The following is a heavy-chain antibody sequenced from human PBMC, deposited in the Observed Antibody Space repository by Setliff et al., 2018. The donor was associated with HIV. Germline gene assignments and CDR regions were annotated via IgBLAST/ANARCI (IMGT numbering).Heavy chain of an antibody. CDR2: MNPDSRNT. CDR1: GYTFTNYD. V-gene: IGHV1-8*02. Sequence: ASVKVSCKPSGYTFTNYDINWVRQAAGQELEWMGWMNPDSRNTGYAQRFEGSVTMTWDTSISTAYMELNNVKFEDTAIYYCARARTDYYDRRRRSHYYIDVWARGATVTVSS. D-gene: IGHD3-22*01. J-gene: IGHJ6*03. CDR3: ARARTDYYDRRRRSHYYIDV.